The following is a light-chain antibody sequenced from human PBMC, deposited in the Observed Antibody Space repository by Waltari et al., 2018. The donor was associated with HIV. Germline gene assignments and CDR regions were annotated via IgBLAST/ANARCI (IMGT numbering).Light chain of an antibody. CDR1: SSNIGAGYD. CDR3: QSYDSNLSGL. V-gene: IGLV1-40*01. CDR2: GNS. Sequence: QSDLTQPPSVSAAPGQRVTISCTGSSSNIGAGYDVPWYQQVPGRAPKVVIYGNSNRPSGVPDRFSGSKSGSSASLVITGLQSEDEADYYCQSYDSNLSGLFGGGTKVTVL. J-gene: IGLJ2*01.